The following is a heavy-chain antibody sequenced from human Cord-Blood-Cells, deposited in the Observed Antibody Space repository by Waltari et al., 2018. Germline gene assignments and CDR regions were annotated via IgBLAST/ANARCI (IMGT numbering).Heavy chain of an antibody. V-gene: IGHV4-34*01. Sequence: QVPLQQWGAGLLKPSETLSLTCAVYGGSFSGYYWSWIRQPPGKGLEWIGEINHSGSTNYNPSLKSRVTISVDTSKNQLSLKLSYVTAADTAVYYCARGGGNSADAFDIWGQGTMVTVSS. J-gene: IGHJ3*02. CDR3: ARGGGNSADAFDI. CDR2: INHSGST. CDR1: GGSFSGYY. D-gene: IGHD2-21*02.